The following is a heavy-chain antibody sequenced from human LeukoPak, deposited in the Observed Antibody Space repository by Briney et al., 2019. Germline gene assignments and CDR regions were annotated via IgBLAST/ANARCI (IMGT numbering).Heavy chain of an antibody. CDR2: ISYDGSNK. D-gene: IGHD6-13*01. CDR1: GFTFSSYG. CDR3: AKDLGSSSWYWDAFDI. V-gene: IGHV3-30*18. Sequence: GGSLRLSCAASGFTFSSYGMHWVRQAPGKGLEWVAVISYDGSNKYYADSVKGRFTISRDNSKNTLYLQMNSLRAEDTAVYYSAKDLGSSSWYWDAFDIWGQGTMVTVSS. J-gene: IGHJ3*02.